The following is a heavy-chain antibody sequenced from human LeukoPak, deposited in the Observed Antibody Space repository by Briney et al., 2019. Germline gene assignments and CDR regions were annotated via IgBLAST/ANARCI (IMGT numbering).Heavy chain of an antibody. D-gene: IGHD3-22*01. CDR2: IYYSGST. Sequence: SETLSLTCTVSGGSIRSSYYYWGWIRQPPGKGLEWIGSIYYSGSTYYNPSLKSRVTISVDTSKNQFSLKLSSVTAADTAVYYCARIIGDSSGYYHFDYWGQGTLVTVSS. J-gene: IGHJ4*02. V-gene: IGHV4-39*01. CDR3: ARIIGDSSGYYHFDY. CDR1: GGSIRSSYYY.